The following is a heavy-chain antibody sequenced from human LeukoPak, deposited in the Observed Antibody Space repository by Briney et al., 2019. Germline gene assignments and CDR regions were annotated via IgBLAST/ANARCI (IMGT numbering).Heavy chain of an antibody. J-gene: IGHJ3*02. CDR3: ARDAEYYYDSSGYKKGAFGI. CDR2: IYTSGST. D-gene: IGHD3-22*01. Sequence: SETLSLTCTVSGGSISSGSYYWSWIRQPAGKGLEWIGRIYTSGSTNYNPSLKSRVTISVDTSKNQFSLKLSSVTAADTAVYYCARDAEYYYDSSGYKKGAFGIWGQGTMVTVSS. V-gene: IGHV4-61*02. CDR1: GGSISSGSYY.